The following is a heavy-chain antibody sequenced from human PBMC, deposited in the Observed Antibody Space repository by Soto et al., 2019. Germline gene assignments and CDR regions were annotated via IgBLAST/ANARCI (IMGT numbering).Heavy chain of an antibody. Sequence: GGSLRLSCAASGFTFSSYGMHWVRQAPGKGLEWVAVIWYDGSNKYYADSVKGRFTISRDNSKNTLYLQMNSLRAEDTAVYYCARDSLIRIAARQNYYYYYMDVWGKGTTVTVSS. CDR2: IWYDGSNK. J-gene: IGHJ6*03. V-gene: IGHV3-33*01. CDR1: GFTFSSYG. CDR3: ARDSLIRIAARQNYYYYYMDV. D-gene: IGHD6-6*01.